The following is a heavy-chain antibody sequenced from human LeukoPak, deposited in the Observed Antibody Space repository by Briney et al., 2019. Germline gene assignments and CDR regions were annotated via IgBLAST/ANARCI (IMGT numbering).Heavy chain of an antibody. Sequence: GGSLRLSSAASGFIFSNFWMTWVRQAPGKGLEWVANIKQDGSEKYYVDSVKGRFTISRDNAKNSLYLQMNSLRAEDTAVYYCARDRVATSSSPFDYWGQGTLVTVSS. V-gene: IGHV3-7*01. CDR2: IKQDGSEK. J-gene: IGHJ4*02. D-gene: IGHD6-13*01. CDR1: GFIFSNFW. CDR3: ARDRVATSSSPFDY.